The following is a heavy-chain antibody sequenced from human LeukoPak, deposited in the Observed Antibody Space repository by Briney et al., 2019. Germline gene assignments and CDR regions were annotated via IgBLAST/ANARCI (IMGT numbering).Heavy chain of an antibody. J-gene: IGHJ6*02. CDR2: ISYDGSNK. D-gene: IGHD2-15*01. Sequence: GRSLRLSCAASGFTFSSYGMHWVRQAPGKGLEWVAVISYDGSNKYYADSVKGRFTISRDNAKNSLYLQMNSLRAEDTAVYYCARDRERYCSGGSCPLYYYYGMDVWGQGTTVTVSS. CDR3: ARDRERYCSGGSCPLYYYYGMDV. CDR1: GFTFSSYG. V-gene: IGHV3-30*03.